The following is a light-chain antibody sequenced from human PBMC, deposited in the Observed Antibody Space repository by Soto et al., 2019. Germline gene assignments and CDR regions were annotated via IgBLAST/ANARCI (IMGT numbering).Light chain of an antibody. CDR1: QSVSSN. J-gene: IGKJ4*01. V-gene: IGKV3-15*01. CDR2: GAS. Sequence: EVVLTQSPATPSLSPGQRATLSCRASQSVSSNLAWYQQNPGQAPRLLIYGASTRATVIPARFSGSGSGTEFTLSISSLQSEDFAVYYCQQYNNWPLTFGGGTKVDIK. CDR3: QQYNNWPLT.